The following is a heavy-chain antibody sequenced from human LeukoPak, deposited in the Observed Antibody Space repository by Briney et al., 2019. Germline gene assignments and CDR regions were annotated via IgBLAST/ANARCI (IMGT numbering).Heavy chain of an antibody. J-gene: IGHJ3*02. CDR2: IRYDGSNK. Sequence: GGSLRLSCAASGFTFSSYWMSWVRQAPGKGLEWVAFIRYDGSNKYYADSVKGRFTISRDNSKNTLYLQMNSLRAEGTAVYYCARPYVWGPGVAFDIWGQGTMVTVSS. V-gene: IGHV3-30*02. D-gene: IGHD3-16*01. CDR3: ARPYVWGPGVAFDI. CDR1: GFTFSSYW.